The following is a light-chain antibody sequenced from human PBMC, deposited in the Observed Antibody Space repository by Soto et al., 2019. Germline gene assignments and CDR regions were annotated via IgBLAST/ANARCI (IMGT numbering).Light chain of an antibody. V-gene: IGKV3-11*01. CDR3: QQRSNWPPWT. Sequence: ERVMTQSPATLAVSPGERGTLSCRASRSVSSYLAWYQQKPGQAPRLLIYDASNRATGIPARFSGSGSGTDFTLTISSLEPEDFAVYYCQQRSNWPPWTFGQGTKVDIK. CDR1: RSVSSY. J-gene: IGKJ1*01. CDR2: DAS.